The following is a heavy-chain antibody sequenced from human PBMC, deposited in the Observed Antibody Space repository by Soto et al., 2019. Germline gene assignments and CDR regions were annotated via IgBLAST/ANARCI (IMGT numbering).Heavy chain of an antibody. CDR2: IIPIFGTA. J-gene: IGHJ6*02. Sequence: QVQLVQSGAEVKKPGSSVKVSCKASGGTFSSYAISWVRQAPGQGLEWMGGIIPIFGTANYAQKFQGRVTITADESTSTAYMELSSLRSEDTALYYCARAHSSSSRYYYYGMDVWGHGTTVTVSS. CDR1: GGTFSSYA. V-gene: IGHV1-69*01. D-gene: IGHD6-6*01. CDR3: ARAHSSSSRYYYYGMDV.